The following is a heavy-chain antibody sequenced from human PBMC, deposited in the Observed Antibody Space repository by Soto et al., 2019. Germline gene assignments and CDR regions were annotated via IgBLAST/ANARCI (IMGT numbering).Heavy chain of an antibody. CDR1: GYTFTSYG. CDR2: INAGNGKT. V-gene: IGHV1-3*01. CDR3: AKAIWYNGNYYFDY. Sequence: ASVKVSCKASGYTFTSYGISWVRQAPGQGLEWMGWINAGNGKTKYSQNFQGRVTITRDTSASTAYMELSSLRSEDTAVYFCAKAIWYNGNYYFDYWGQGTLVTVSS. J-gene: IGHJ4*02. D-gene: IGHD1-7*01.